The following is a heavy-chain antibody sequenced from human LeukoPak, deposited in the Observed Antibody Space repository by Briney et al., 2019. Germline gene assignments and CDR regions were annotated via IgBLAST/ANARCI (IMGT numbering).Heavy chain of an antibody. CDR1: GFTFSSYS. Sequence: GGSLRLSCAASGFTFSSYSMNWVRQAPGKGLEWVSSISSSSSYIYYADSVKGRFTISRDNAKNSLYLQMNSLRAGDTAVYYCARDSRTQDYYDSSGPDAFDIWGQGTMVTVSS. CDR2: ISSSSSYI. V-gene: IGHV3-21*01. J-gene: IGHJ3*02. CDR3: ARDSRTQDYYDSSGPDAFDI. D-gene: IGHD3-22*01.